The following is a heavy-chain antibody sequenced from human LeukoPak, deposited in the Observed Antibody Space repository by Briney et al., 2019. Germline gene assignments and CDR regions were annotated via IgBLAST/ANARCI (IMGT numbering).Heavy chain of an antibody. D-gene: IGHD2-15*01. CDR3: ARDYRGYRAPYYFDY. Sequence: GGSLRLSCAASGLTFSSYWMSWVRQAPGKGLEWVANIKQDGSEKYYVDSVKGRFTISRDNAKNSLSLQLNSLRAEDTAVYYCARDYRGYRAPYYFDYWGQGTLVTVSS. CDR2: IKQDGSEK. CDR1: GLTFSSYW. J-gene: IGHJ4*02. V-gene: IGHV3-7*01.